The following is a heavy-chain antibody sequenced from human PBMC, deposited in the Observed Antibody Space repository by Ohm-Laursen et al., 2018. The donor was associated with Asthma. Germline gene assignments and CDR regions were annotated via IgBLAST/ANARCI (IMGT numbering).Heavy chain of an antibody. CDR1: GFIVSTNY. Sequence: SLRLSCSASGFIVSTNYMSWVRQIPGKGLEWVASISTASSFIYYADSVRGRFTTSRDNARNSVYLQMNSLRAEDTALYYCARIGPEWELPGREYSLHHWGEGTLVTVSS. V-gene: IGHV3-21*01. J-gene: IGHJ1*01. CDR3: ARIGPEWELPGREYSLHH. CDR2: ISTASSFI. D-gene: IGHD1-26*01.